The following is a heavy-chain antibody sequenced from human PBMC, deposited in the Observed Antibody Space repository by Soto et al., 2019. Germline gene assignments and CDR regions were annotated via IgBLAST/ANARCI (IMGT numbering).Heavy chain of an antibody. CDR1: GGTFSSYA. Sequence: SVKVSCKASGGTFSSYAISWVRQAPGQGLEWMGGIIPIFGTANYAQKFQGRVTMTTDTSTSTAYMEMNSLRHDDTAVYYCARDFYPLAYYFDYWGQGTLVTVSS. J-gene: IGHJ4*02. V-gene: IGHV1-69*05. CDR3: ARDFYPLAYYFDY. CDR2: IIPIFGTA.